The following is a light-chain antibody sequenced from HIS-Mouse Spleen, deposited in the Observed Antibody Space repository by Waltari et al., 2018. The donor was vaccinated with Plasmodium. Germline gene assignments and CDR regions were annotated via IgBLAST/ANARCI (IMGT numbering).Light chain of an antibody. V-gene: IGKV1-39*01. CDR2: AAS. CDR1: QSISNY. J-gene: IGKJ1*01. Sequence: DIQMTQSPSSLSASVGDRVTITCRASQSISNYLNWYQQKPGKAPKFLIYAASTLQSGGPSRFSGSGSGTDCTLTISSLQPEDFATYYCQQSYSTWTFGQGTKVESK. CDR3: QQSYSTWT.